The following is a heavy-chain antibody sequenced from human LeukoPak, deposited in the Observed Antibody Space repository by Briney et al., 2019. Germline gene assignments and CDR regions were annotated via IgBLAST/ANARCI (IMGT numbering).Heavy chain of an antibody. CDR3: ARGGNTQYYYDSSGYYHFDY. J-gene: IGHJ4*02. Sequence: GSVKVSCKASGYTFTSYGISWVRQAPGQGLEWMGWISAYNGNTNYAQKLQGRVTMTTDTSTSTAYMELRSLRSDDTAVYYCARGGNTQYYYDSSGYYHFDYWGQGTLVTVSS. CDR1: GYTFTSYG. V-gene: IGHV1-18*01. CDR2: ISAYNGNT. D-gene: IGHD3-22*01.